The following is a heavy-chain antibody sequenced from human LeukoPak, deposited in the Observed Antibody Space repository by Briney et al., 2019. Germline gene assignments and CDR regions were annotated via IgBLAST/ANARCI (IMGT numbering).Heavy chain of an antibody. D-gene: IGHD4-17*01. CDR2: TYTSGNT. V-gene: IGHV4-4*07. J-gene: IGHJ3*02. CDR1: GGSISNYY. Sequence: SETLSLTCTVSGGSISNYYWTWIRQPAGKRLEWIGRTYTSGNTNYNPSLESRVTMSVDRSQFSLKLSSVTAADTAVYYCGRERGALRGDAFDIWGQGIMVTVSS. CDR3: GRERGALRGDAFDI.